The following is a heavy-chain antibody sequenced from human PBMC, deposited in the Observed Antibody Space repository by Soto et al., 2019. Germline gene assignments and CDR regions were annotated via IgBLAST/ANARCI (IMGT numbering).Heavy chain of an antibody. J-gene: IGHJ5*02. CDR3: AKDQIPEGWFDP. V-gene: IGHV3-23*01. Sequence: EVQLLESGGGLVQPGGSLRLSCAASGFTFSSYAMSWVRQAPGKGLEWVSAISGSGGSTYYADSVKGRFTISRHNSKNTLYLQMNSLRAEDTAVYYCAKDQIPEGWFDPWGQGTLVTVSS. CDR1: GFTFSSYA. CDR2: ISGSGGST.